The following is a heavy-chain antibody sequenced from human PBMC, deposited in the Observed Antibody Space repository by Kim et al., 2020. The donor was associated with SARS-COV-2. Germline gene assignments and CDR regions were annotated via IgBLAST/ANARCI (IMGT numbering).Heavy chain of an antibody. V-gene: IGHV4-39*01. D-gene: IGHD2-2*02. CDR3: ASPAGIDGPES. J-gene: IGHJ5*02. Sequence: SETLSLTCTVSGGSISSSSYYWGWIRQPPGKGLEWIGSIYYSGSTYYNPSLKSRVTISVDTSKNQFSLKLSSVTAADTAVYYCASPAGIDGPESWGQGTLVTVSS. CDR1: GGSISSSSYY. CDR2: IYYSGST.